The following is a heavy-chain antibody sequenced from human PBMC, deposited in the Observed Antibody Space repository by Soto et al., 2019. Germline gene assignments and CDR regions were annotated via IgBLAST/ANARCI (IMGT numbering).Heavy chain of an antibody. D-gene: IGHD1-26*01. CDR1: EGTFSTYA. J-gene: IGHJ4*02. CDR3: ARGVGAYYFDY. V-gene: IGHV1-69*01. CDR2: IIPIFGTT. Sequence: QVQLVQSGAEVKKPGSSVKVSCKASEGTFSTYAITWVRQAPGQGLEWLGGIIPIFGTTDYARKFQGRVTITAAESTSTVFIELSSLTSEDTAVYYCARGVGAYYFDYWGQGTLVTVSS.